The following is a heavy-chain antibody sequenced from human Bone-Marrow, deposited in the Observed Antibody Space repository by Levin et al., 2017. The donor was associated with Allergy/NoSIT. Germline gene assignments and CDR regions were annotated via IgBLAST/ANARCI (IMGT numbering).Heavy chain of an antibody. Sequence: SSETLSLTCTVSGASVNSSPHHWGWIRQPPGKGLEWIGSLSYSGSTYYNPSLRSRITISVDTSKNQFSLQMRSVTAADTAVYYCARHPSTSWYLDSWGQGTLVTVAS. CDR3: ARHPSTSWYLDS. J-gene: IGHJ4*02. CDR1: GASVNSSPHH. CDR2: LSYSGST. D-gene: IGHD6-6*01. V-gene: IGHV4-39*01.